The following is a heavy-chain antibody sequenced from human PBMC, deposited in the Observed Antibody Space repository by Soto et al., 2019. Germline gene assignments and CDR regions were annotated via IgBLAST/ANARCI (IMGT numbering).Heavy chain of an antibody. CDR2: ISAYNGNT. CDR3: ARDQGVQLFGWDWYGMDV. Sequence: GASVKVSCTASGYTFTSYGISWVRQAPGQGLEWMGWISAYNGNTNYAQKLQGRVTMTTDTSTSTAYMELRSLRSDDTAVYYCARDQGVQLFGWDWYGMDVWGQGTTVTVSS. D-gene: IGHD5-18*01. J-gene: IGHJ6*02. CDR1: GYTFTSYG. V-gene: IGHV1-18*01.